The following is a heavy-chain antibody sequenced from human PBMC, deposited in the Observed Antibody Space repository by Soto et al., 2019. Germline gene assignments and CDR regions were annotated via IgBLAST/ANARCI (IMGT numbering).Heavy chain of an antibody. V-gene: IGHV3-33*01. D-gene: IGHD3-10*01. J-gene: IGHJ4*02. Sequence: QVQLVESGGGVVQPGRSLRLSCAASGFTFSSYVMHWVRQAPGKGLEWVAFIWYDGIKKFYADSVKGRFTISRDNSKNTLYLQMNSLRAEDTALYYCARDLGQLWTPEAMDYWGQGTLVTVSS. CDR2: IWYDGIKK. CDR3: ARDLGQLWTPEAMDY. CDR1: GFTFSSYV.